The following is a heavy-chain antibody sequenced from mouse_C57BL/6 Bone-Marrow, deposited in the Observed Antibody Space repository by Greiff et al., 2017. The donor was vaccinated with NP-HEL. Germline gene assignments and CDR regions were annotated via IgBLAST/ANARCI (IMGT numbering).Heavy chain of an antibody. Sequence: VQVVESGAELVKPGASVKISCKASGYAFSSYWMNWVKQRPGKGLEWIGQIYPGDGDTNYNGKSKDKASLTADKSSSTAYMQLSSLTSEDSAVYFCARGAYWGQGTLVTVSA. CDR3: ARGAY. CDR1: GYAFSSYW. J-gene: IGHJ3*01. V-gene: IGHV1-80*01. CDR2: IYPGDGDT.